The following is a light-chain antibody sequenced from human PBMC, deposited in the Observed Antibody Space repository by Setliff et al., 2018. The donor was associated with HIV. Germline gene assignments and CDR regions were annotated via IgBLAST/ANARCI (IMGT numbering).Light chain of an antibody. CDR3: CSYAGSYTFV. J-gene: IGLJ1*01. CDR1: SNDVGAYDY. CDR2: DVS. Sequence: QSVLTQPRSVSGSRGQSVILSCTGASNDVGAYDYVSWYQQHPGKTPKLIIYDVSKRPSGVPARFSGFKSGNTASLTILGLQPGDEADYYCCSYAGSYTFVFGTGTKVTVL. V-gene: IGLV2-11*01.